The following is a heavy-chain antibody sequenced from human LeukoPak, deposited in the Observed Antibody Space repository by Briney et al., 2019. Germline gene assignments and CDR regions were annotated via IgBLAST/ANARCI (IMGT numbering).Heavy chain of an antibody. CDR1: GGTFSSYA. D-gene: IGHD5-18*01. Sequence: SVKVSCKASGGTFSSYAISWVRQAPGQGLEWMGGIIPIFGTANYAQKFQGRVTITTDESTSTAYMELSSLRSEDTAVYYCASTRRTAMPSYYFDYWAREPWSPSPQ. CDR2: IIPIFGTA. CDR3: ASTRRTAMPSYYFDY. V-gene: IGHV1-69*05. J-gene: IGHJ4*02.